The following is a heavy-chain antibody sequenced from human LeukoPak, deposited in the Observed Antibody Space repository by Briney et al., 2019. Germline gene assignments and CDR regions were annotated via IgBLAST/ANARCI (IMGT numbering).Heavy chain of an antibody. D-gene: IGHD3-22*01. V-gene: IGHV1-69*04. J-gene: IGHJ4*02. CDR2: IIPILGIA. Sequence: SVKVSCKASGGIFSSYAISWVRQAPGQGLEWMGRIIPILGIANYAQKFQGRVTITADKSTSTAYMELSSLRSEDTAVYYCARASYYYDSSGYFDYWGQGTLVTVSS. CDR3: ARASYYYDSSGYFDY. CDR1: GGIFSSYA.